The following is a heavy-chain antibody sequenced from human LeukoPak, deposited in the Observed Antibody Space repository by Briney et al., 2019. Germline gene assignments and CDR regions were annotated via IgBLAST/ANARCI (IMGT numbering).Heavy chain of an antibody. CDR2: IHYTGST. Sequence: SETLSLTCTVSGGSVNNYYWNWIRQSPGKGLEWIGYIHYTGSTNSNPSLKTRVTISVDTSKNQFSLKLRSVSAADTAVYYCVRMEGEWLPNAFDIWGHGTMVTVSS. CDR1: GGSVNNYY. CDR3: VRMEGEWLPNAFDI. V-gene: IGHV4-59*02. J-gene: IGHJ3*02. D-gene: IGHD6-19*01.